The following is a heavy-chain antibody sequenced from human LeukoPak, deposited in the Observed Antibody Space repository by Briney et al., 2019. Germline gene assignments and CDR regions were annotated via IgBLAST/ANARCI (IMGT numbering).Heavy chain of an antibody. D-gene: IGHD3-10*01. CDR1: GHPINSAYY. CDR3: VRQFDSYFYYYLDV. Sequence: PSETLSLTCAVSGHPINSAYYWVWIRQPPGKGLEWIGSLYHPDSTYYNPSLESRVTMSVDTSRNQFSLKLSFVTAADTAVYYCVRQFDSYFYYYLDVWGTGTTVTVSS. J-gene: IGHJ6*03. CDR2: LYHPDST. V-gene: IGHV4-38-2*01.